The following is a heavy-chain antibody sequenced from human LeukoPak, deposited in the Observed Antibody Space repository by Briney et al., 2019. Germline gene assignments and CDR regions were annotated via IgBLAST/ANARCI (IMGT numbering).Heavy chain of an antibody. CDR3: AREEGLYGDYYYGMDV. Sequence: GASVKVSCKASGYTFTSYAMNWVRQVPGQGLEWMGWINTNTGNPTYAQGFTGRFVFSLDTSVSTAYLQISSLKAEDTAVYYCAREEGLYGDYYYGMDVWGQGTTVTVSS. J-gene: IGHJ6*02. V-gene: IGHV7-4-1*02. D-gene: IGHD3-3*01. CDR1: GYTFTSYA. CDR2: INTNTGNP.